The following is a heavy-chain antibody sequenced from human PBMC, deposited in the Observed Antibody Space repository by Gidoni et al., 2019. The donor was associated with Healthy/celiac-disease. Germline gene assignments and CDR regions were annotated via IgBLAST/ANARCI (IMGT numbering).Heavy chain of an antibody. Sequence: QVQLVQSGAEVKKPGASVKVSCKASGYTFTSYYMHWVRQAPGQGLEWMGIINPSGGSTSYAQKFQVRVTMTRDTSTSTVYMELSSLRSEDTAVYYCASRGSYGTMAYYYGMDVWGQGTTVTVSS. D-gene: IGHD5-18*01. CDR1: GYTFTSYY. V-gene: IGHV1-46*01. J-gene: IGHJ6*02. CDR3: ASRGSYGTMAYYYGMDV. CDR2: INPSGGST.